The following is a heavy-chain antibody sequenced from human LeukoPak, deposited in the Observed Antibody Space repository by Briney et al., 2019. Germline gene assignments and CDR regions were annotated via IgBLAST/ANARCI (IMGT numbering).Heavy chain of an antibody. Sequence: SETLSLTCTVSGGSISSYYWSWIRQPPGKGLEWIGYIYYSGSTNYNPSLKSRVTISVDTSKNQFSLKLSSVTAADTAVYYCARQERYSSSWLLDYWGQGTLVTVSS. D-gene: IGHD6-13*01. J-gene: IGHJ4*02. V-gene: IGHV4-59*08. CDR2: IYYSGST. CDR3: ARQERYSSSWLLDY. CDR1: GGSISSYY.